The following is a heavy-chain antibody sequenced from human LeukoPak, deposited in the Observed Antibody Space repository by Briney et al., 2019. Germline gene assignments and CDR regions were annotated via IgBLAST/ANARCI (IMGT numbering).Heavy chain of an antibody. J-gene: IGHJ6*03. CDR3: ARAFNYYDSSGYYYFVYYYYMDV. Sequence: SETLSLTCTVSGGSISSYYWSWIRQPPGKGLEWIGYIYYSGSTNYNPSLKSRVTISVDTSKNQFSLKLSSVTAADTAVYYCARAFNYYDSSGYYYFVYYYYMDVWGKGTTVTVSS. D-gene: IGHD3-22*01. CDR2: IYYSGST. CDR1: GGSISSYY. V-gene: IGHV4-59*12.